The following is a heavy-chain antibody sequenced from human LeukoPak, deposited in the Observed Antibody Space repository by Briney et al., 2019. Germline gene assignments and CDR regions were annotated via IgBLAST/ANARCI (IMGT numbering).Heavy chain of an antibody. V-gene: IGHV5-51*01. CDR2: IYPGDSDT. D-gene: IGHD5-24*01. Sequence: GESLKISCNGSGYSFTSYWIGWVRQMPGKGLEWMGIIYPGDSDTRYSPSFQGQVTISADKSISTAYLQRSSLKASDTAMYYCARLVEIATIDYFDYRGQGTLVTVSS. CDR3: ARLVEIATIDYFDY. CDR1: GYSFTSYW. J-gene: IGHJ4*02.